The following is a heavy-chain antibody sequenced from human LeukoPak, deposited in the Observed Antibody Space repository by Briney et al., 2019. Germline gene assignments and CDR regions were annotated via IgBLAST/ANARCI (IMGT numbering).Heavy chain of an antibody. CDR3: ASLGYSYGADY. D-gene: IGHD5-18*01. Sequence: PSETLSLTCAVSGYSISSGYFWGWIRQPPGKGLEWIGNIYHSGSTYYNPSLKSRVTISVDTSKNQFSLKLSSVTAADTAVYYCASLGYSYGADYWGQGTLVTVSS. J-gene: IGHJ4*02. CDR1: GYSISSGYF. CDR2: IYHSGST. V-gene: IGHV4-38-2*01.